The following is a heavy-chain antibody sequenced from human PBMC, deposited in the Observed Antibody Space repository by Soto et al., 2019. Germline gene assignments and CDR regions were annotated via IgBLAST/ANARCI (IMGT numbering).Heavy chain of an antibody. CDR1: GFTFSSYS. CDR2: ISSSSSYI. D-gene: IGHD2-15*01. Sequence: PGGSLRLSCAASGFTFSSYSMNWVRQAPGKGLEWVSSISSSSSYIYYADSVKGRFTISRDNAKNSLYLQMNSLRAEDTAVYYCARVILAVVAATRPWYYFDYWGQGTLVTVSS. CDR3: ARVILAVVAATRPWYYFDY. J-gene: IGHJ4*02. V-gene: IGHV3-21*01.